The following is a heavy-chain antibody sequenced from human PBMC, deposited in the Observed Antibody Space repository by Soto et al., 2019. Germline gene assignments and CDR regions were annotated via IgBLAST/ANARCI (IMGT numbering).Heavy chain of an antibody. D-gene: IGHD3-22*01. Sequence: QVQLVKSGAEVKKPGASVKVSFKASGYTFTGYYMHWLRQAPGQGLEWMGWIKPNSGGTNYAQKFQGGVTMTRDTSISTAYMELSRLRSDDTAVYYFARATSDSRGYPQYYFDYWCQGTLVTVSS. J-gene: IGHJ4*02. CDR1: GYTFTGYY. CDR2: IKPNSGGT. CDR3: ARATSDSRGYPQYYFDY. V-gene: IGHV1-2*02.